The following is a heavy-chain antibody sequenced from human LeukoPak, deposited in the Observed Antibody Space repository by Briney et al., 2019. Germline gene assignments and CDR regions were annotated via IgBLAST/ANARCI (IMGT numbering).Heavy chain of an antibody. J-gene: IGHJ4*02. CDR2: IYTSGST. CDR3: ARAPYCSSTSCQQFDY. D-gene: IGHD2-2*01. CDR1: GGSISSYY. V-gene: IGHV4-4*07. Sequence: SETLSLTCTVSGGSISSYYWSWIRQPAGKGLEWIGRIYTSGSTNYNPSLKSRVTMSVDTSKNQFSLKLSSVTAADTAVYYCARAPYCSSTSCQQFDYWGQGTLVTVSS.